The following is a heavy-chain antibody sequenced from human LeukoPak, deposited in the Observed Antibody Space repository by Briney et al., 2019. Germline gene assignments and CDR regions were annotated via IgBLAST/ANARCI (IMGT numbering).Heavy chain of an antibody. J-gene: IGHJ6*03. CDR2: ISAYNGAK. CDR3: ARDLGTVTTDYYYYYMEI. V-gene: IGHV1-18*01. Sequence: ASVRVSCKASGYKCMPYGISWVRQAPGQGLEWMGWISAYNGAKNFAQKFQGRVTMTTDTSTTTAYMELRSLRSDDRAVYYCARDLGTVTTDYYYYYMEIWGKGTTVTVSS. CDR1: GYKCMPYG. D-gene: IGHD4-11*01.